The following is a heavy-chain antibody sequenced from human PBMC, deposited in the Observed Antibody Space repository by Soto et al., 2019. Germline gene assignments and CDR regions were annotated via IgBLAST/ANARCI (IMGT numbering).Heavy chain of an antibody. V-gene: IGHV1-3*01. CDR1: GYTFTSYA. D-gene: IGHD2-2*01. CDR2: INAGNGNT. CDR3: AGGMKYQQLGRLDY. J-gene: IGHJ4*02. Sequence: QVQLVQSGAEVKKPGASVKVSCKASGYTFTSYAMHWVRQAPGQRLEWMGWINAGNGNTKYSQKFQGRVTITRDTSASTAYMELSSLRAEDTAVYYCAGGMKYQQLGRLDYWGQGTMGTVSS.